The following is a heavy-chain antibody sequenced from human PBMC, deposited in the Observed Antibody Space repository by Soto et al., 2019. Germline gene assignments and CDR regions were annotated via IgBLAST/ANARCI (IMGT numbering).Heavy chain of an antibody. CDR3: ANDVLRFLERLPHTGYGMDV. CDR2: IYYSGST. Sequence: SETLSLTCTVSGGTISSSSYYWGWIRQPPGKGLEWIGSIYYSGSTYYNPSLKSRVTISVDTSKNQFSLKLSSVTAADTAVYYCANDVLRFLERLPHTGYGMDVWGQGTTVTVSS. CDR1: GGTISSSSYY. D-gene: IGHD3-3*01. J-gene: IGHJ6*02. V-gene: IGHV4-39*01.